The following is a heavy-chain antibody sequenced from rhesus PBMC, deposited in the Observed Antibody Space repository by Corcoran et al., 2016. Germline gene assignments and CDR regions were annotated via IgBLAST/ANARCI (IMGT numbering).Heavy chain of an antibody. CDR1: GCSINDGFF. D-gene: IGHD3-28*01. Sequence: QVQLQESGPGLVKPSETLSRTCAVSGCSINDGFFWNWIRQPPGKGLGWVGNIYANSATTYYNPSLKSRITISKDTSKNQFFLKLTSVTAADTAVYFCARVKYNSLDIWGRGVLVTVSS. V-gene: IGHV4S9*01. J-gene: IGHJ5-2*02. CDR3: ARVKYNSLDI. CDR2: IYANSATT.